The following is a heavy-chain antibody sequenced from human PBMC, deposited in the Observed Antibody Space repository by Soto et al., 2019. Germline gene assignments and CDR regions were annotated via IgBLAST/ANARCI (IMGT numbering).Heavy chain of an antibody. Sequence: SETLSLTCAVSGGSISSSSWWTWVRQSPERGLEWIGEFYHAGSPDYNPSFQSRVTIILDKSKNSFSLRLTSVTAADTAVYYCARGSSFRGDFDIWGQGTTVTVSS. CDR1: GGSISSSSW. D-gene: IGHD2-21*01. CDR3: ARGSSFRGDFDI. J-gene: IGHJ3*02. CDR2: FYHAGSP. V-gene: IGHV4-4*02.